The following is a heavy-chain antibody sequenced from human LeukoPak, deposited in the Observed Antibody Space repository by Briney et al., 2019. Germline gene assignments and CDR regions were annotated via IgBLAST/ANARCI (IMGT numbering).Heavy chain of an antibody. CDR3: AKVYSFDYYGSGSYYNWFDP. D-gene: IGHD3-10*01. J-gene: IGHJ5*02. Sequence: GGSLRLSCAASGFTFSSYGMHRVRQAPGKGLEWVAFIRYDGSNKYYADSVKGRFTISRDNSKNTLYLQMNSLRAEDTAVYYCAKVYSFDYYGSGSYYNWFDPWGQGTLVTVSS. V-gene: IGHV3-30*02. CDR2: IRYDGSNK. CDR1: GFTFSSYG.